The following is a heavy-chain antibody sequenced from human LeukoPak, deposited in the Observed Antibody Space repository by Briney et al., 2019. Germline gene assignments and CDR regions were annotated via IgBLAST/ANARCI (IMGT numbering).Heavy chain of an antibody. J-gene: IGHJ3*02. CDR1: GFTFSSYG. Sequence: GGSLRLSCAASGFTFSSYGMHWVRQAPGKGLEWVAVISYDGSNKYYADSVKGRFTISRDNSKNTLYLQMNSLRAEDTAVYYCARGTYIVGLPDAFDIWGQGTMVTVSS. CDR2: ISYDGSNK. CDR3: ARGTYIVGLPDAFDI. D-gene: IGHD1-26*01. V-gene: IGHV3-30*03.